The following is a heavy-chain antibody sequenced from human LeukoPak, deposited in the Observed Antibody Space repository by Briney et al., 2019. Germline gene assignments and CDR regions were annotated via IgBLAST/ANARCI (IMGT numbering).Heavy chain of an antibody. Sequence: GGSLRLSCAASGFTFSNAWMSWVRQAPGKGLEWVSAISGSGGSTYYADSVRGRFTISRDNSMNTLHLQMNSLRAEDTAVYYCASVPFVVIIGEYFQHWGQGTLVTVSS. CDR1: GFTFSNAW. CDR2: ISGSGGST. D-gene: IGHD3-22*01. J-gene: IGHJ1*01. V-gene: IGHV3-23*01. CDR3: ASVPFVVIIGEYFQH.